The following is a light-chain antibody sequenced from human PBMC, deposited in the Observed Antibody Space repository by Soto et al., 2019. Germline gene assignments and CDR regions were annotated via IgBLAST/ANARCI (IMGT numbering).Light chain of an antibody. CDR3: SSYTRSNTLVV. V-gene: IGLV2-14*01. Sequence: QSVLTQPPSASGTPGQGVTISCSGTSSDVGGYNYVSWYQQDPGKAPKLIIYEVSNRPSGVSNRFSGSKSGNTASLTISGLQAEDEANYYCSSYTRSNTLVVFGGGTKLTVL. CDR2: EVS. J-gene: IGLJ3*02. CDR1: SSDVGGYNY.